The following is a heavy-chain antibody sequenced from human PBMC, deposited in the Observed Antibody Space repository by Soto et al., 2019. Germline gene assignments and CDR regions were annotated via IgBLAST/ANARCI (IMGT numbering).Heavy chain of an antibody. V-gene: IGHV3-23*01. CDR1: GFTFSSYA. D-gene: IGHD6-13*01. CDR3: AKELVSSSPYKWFDP. Sequence: EVQLLESGGNLVQPGGSLRLSCAASGFTFSSYAMSWVRQAPGKGLEWVSTISGSGGITYYADSVKGRFTISRDKSKNTLYLQMNSLRAEDTAVYYCAKELVSSSPYKWFDPWGQGSLVTVSS. CDR2: ISGSGGIT. J-gene: IGHJ5*02.